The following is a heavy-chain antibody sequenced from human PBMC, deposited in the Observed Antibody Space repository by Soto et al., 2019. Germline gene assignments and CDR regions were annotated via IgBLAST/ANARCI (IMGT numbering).Heavy chain of an antibody. CDR3: AKATTNGGWFNPFDS. J-gene: IGHJ4*02. Sequence: GSLRLSCAASGFSFVNYAMNWVRQAPGKGLEWVSGLSGSGTSTYYADSVKGRFTISRDNSRDTLFLQMNSLTADDTAVYYCAKATTNGGWFNPFDSWGQGALLTVSS. CDR2: LSGSGTST. D-gene: IGHD6-19*01. CDR1: GFSFVNYA. V-gene: IGHV3-23*01.